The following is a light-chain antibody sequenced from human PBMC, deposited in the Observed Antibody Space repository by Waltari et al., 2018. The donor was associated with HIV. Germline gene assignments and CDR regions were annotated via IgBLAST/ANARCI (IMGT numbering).Light chain of an antibody. CDR1: SSNIGARFD. CDR2: CN. J-gene: IGLJ2*01. Sequence: QSVLTQPPSVSGAPGQTVTISCTGSSSNIGARFDVHWYQQIPGTAPKHILCCNHPPAGVTVRSCGSEYGASASIAMTGQQAEGEADYYYQANDGSLSGSVVCGGGNKLTVL. CDR3: QANDGSLSGSVV. V-gene: IGLV1-40*01.